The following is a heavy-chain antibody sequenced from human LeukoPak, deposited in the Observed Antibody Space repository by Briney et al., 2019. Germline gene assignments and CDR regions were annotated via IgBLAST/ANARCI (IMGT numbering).Heavy chain of an antibody. J-gene: IGHJ4*02. CDR2: ISGSGDNS. Sequence: GGSLRLSCAASGFTFSTYWMSWVRQAPGRGLEWVSTISGSGDNSYYADSVKGRFTISRDNSKNTLYLQMNSLRVEDTAIFYCAKDSPSAPVTSVWGQGTLVTVSS. D-gene: IGHD4-17*01. CDR3: AKDSPSAPVTSV. V-gene: IGHV3-23*01. CDR1: GFTFSTYW.